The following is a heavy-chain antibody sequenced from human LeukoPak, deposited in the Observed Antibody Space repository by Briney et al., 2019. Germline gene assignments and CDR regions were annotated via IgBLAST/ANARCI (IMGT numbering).Heavy chain of an antibody. CDR3: AKWAGVYDYDSSGYLSGFDY. CDR1: GFTFSSYG. V-gene: IGHV3-23*01. CDR2: ISGSGGST. Sequence: GGTLRLSCAASGFTFSSYGMSWVRQAPGKGLEWVSAISGSGGSTYYADSVKGRFTISRDNSKNTLYLQMNNLRAEDTAVYYCAKWAGVYDYDSSGYLSGFDYWGQGTLVTVSS. D-gene: IGHD3-22*01. J-gene: IGHJ4*02.